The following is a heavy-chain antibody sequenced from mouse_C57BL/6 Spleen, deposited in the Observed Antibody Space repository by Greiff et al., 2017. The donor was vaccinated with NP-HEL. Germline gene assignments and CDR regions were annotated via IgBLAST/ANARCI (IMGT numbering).Heavy chain of an antibody. D-gene: IGHD2-4*01. V-gene: IGHV1-54*01. CDR2: INPGSGGT. CDR3: ARVYDYAFAY. J-gene: IGHJ3*01. CDR1: GYAFTNYL. Sequence: VQLQQSGAELVRPGTSVKVSCKASGYAFTNYLIEWVKQRPGQGLEWIGVINPGSGGTNYNEKFKGKATLTADKSSSTAYMQLSSLTSEDSAVYFCARVYDYAFAYWGQGTLVTVSA.